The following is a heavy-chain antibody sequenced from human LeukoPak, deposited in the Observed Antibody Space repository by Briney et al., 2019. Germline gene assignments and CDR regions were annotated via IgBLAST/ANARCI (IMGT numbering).Heavy chain of an antibody. J-gene: IGHJ2*01. V-gene: IGHV3-74*01. Sequence: GGSLRLSCAASGFTFSSYWMHWVRQAPGKGLVWVSRINSDGSSTSYADSVKGRFTISRDNARNTLYLQMNGLRAEDTAVYYCARVLTTVIHWYFDLWGRGTLVTVSS. CDR3: ARVLTTVIHWYFDL. CDR2: INSDGSST. D-gene: IGHD4-17*01. CDR1: GFTFSSYW.